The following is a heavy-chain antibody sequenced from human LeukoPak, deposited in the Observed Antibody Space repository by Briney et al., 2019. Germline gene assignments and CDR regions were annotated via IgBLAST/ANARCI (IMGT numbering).Heavy chain of an antibody. D-gene: IGHD3-16*01. V-gene: IGHV4-39*01. J-gene: IGHJ4*02. CDR1: GGSISGSSYY. CDR2: IYYSGNT. Sequence: PSETLSLTCTVSGGSISGSSYYWGWIREPPGKGLEWIGSIYYSGNTYYNPSLKSRVTISVDTSKNQFSLKLSSVTAADTAVYYCARRDLPIWYFHYWGQGTLVTVSS. CDR3: ARRDLPIWYFHY.